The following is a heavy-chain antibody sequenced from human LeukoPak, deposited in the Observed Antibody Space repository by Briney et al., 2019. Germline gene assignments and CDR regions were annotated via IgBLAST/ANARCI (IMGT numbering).Heavy chain of an antibody. CDR1: GFTFSTHA. J-gene: IGHJ5*02. D-gene: IGHD2-8*01. CDR2: ISYEGTNK. CDR3: ARGSGVEYNWFDP. Sequence: PARSLRLSCAASGFTFSTHAMHWVRQAPGKGLEWVAIISYEGTNKYYADSVRGRFTISRDNSNNTLYLQMNSLRAVDTAVYYCARGSGVEYNWFDPWGQGTLVTVSS. V-gene: IGHV3-30*01.